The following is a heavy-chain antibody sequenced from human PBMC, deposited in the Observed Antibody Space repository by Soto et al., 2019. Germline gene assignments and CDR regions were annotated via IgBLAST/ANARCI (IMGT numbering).Heavy chain of an antibody. D-gene: IGHD6-19*01. CDR2: IYYSGST. CDR1: GGSISSYY. CDR3: ARDKKEESSGWYDAFDI. J-gene: IGHJ3*02. V-gene: IGHV4-59*01. Sequence: SETLSLTCTVSGGSISSYYWSWIRQPPGKGLEWIGYIYYSGSTNYNPSLKSRVTISVDTSKNQFSPKLSSVTSADTAVYYCARDKKEESSGWYDAFDIWGQGTMVT.